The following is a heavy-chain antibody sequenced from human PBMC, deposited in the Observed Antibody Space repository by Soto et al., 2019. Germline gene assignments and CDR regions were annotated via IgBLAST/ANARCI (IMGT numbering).Heavy chain of an antibody. Sequence: SETLALTCTVSGGSISSSSYYWGWIREPPGKGLEWIGSIYYSGSTYYNPSLKSRVTISVDTSKNQFSLKLSSVTAADTAVYYCARQDSSSPSPYFDYWGQGTLVTVS. J-gene: IGHJ4*02. V-gene: IGHV4-39*01. CDR2: IYYSGST. CDR3: ARQDSSSPSPYFDY. D-gene: IGHD6-6*01. CDR1: GGSISSSSYY.